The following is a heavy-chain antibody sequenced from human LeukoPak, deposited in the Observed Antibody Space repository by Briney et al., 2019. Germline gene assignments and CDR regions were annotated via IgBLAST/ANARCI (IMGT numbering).Heavy chain of an antibody. CDR1: GFTFDTHG. D-gene: IGHD3-16*01. CDR2: IWYDGGNT. V-gene: IGHV3-33*01. Sequence: GGSLRLSCAASGFTFDTHGTHWVRQAPGKGLEWVAVIWYDGGNTYYADSVKGRFTISRDNSRNTLFLQMNSLRAEDTALYYCARDVFADSSGGSFDYWGQGTPVTVSS. CDR3: ARDVFADSSGGSFDY. J-gene: IGHJ4*02.